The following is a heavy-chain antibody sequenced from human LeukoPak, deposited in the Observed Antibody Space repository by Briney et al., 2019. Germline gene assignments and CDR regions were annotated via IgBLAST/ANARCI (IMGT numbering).Heavy chain of an antibody. V-gene: IGHV4-59*01. CDR3: ARDGGSYGAVDY. J-gene: IGHJ4*02. Sequence: SETLSLTCTVSGGFISSYYWSWLRQPPGKGLEWIGYIYYSGSTNYNPSLKSRVTISVDTSKNQLSLKLSSVTAADTAVYYCARDGGSYGAVDYWGQGTLVTVSS. CDR2: IYYSGST. D-gene: IGHD4-17*01. CDR1: GGFISSYY.